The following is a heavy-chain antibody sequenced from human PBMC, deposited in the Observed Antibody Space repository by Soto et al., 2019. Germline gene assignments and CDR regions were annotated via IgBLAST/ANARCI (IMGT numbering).Heavy chain of an antibody. CDR3: ATGRDKGFDL. J-gene: IGHJ5*02. CDR1: GFSFNRYG. CDR2: ISFDGTAK. V-gene: IGHV3-30*03. Sequence: GGSLRLSCVASGFSFNRYGMHWVRQAPGKGLEWVAEISFDGTAKYYADPVKGRFTSSRDNGNNTLHLEMNSLGAKDTAVDFSATGRDKGFDLWGQGTLVTVSS. D-gene: IGHD2-15*01.